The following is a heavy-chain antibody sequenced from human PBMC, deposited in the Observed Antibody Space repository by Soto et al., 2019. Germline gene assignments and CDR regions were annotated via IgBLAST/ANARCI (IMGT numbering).Heavy chain of an antibody. D-gene: IGHD5-18*01. CDR2: TYYRSKWYN. V-gene: IGHV6-1*01. Sequence: SQTLSLTCVISWDSVSSNSAAWNWIRQSPSRGLEWLGRTYYRSKWYNDYAVSVKSRITINPDTSKNQFSLQLNSVTPEDTAVYYCARGGGYSSSHWFDPWGQGTLVTVSS. J-gene: IGHJ5*02. CDR3: ARGGGYSSSHWFDP. CDR1: WDSVSSNSAA.